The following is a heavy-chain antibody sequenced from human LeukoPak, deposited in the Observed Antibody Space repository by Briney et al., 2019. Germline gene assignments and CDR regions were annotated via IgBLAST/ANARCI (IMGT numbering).Heavy chain of an antibody. Sequence: PSETLSLTRTVSGGSISSSSYYWGWIRQPPGKGLEWIGSIYYSGSTYYNPSLKSRVTISVDTSKNQFSLKLSSVTAADTAVYYCARDITGTTSGNDYWGQGTLVTVSS. J-gene: IGHJ4*02. CDR3: ARDITGTTSGNDY. D-gene: IGHD1-7*01. V-gene: IGHV4-39*07. CDR1: GGSISSSSYY. CDR2: IYYSGST.